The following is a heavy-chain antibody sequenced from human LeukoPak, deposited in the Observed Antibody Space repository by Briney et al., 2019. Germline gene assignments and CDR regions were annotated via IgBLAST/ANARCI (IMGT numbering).Heavy chain of an antibody. CDR1: GGSISSSGSY. J-gene: IGHJ5*02. Sequence: PSETLSLTCTVSGGSISSSGSYWGWIRQPPGKGLEWIGSIYYSGNTYNPSLKSRVTISVDTSKNQFSLNLTSVNAVDTAVYYCARVMAARREDLNWFDPWGQGTLVTVSS. V-gene: IGHV4-39*07. D-gene: IGHD6-6*01. CDR3: ARVMAARREDLNWFDP. CDR2: IYYSGNT.